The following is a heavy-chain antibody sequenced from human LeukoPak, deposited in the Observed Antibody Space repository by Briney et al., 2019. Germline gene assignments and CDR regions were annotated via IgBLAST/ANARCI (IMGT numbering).Heavy chain of an antibody. CDR2: ISGSGGST. J-gene: IGHJ4*02. CDR1: GFTFSSYA. V-gene: IGHV3-23*01. Sequence: GGSLRFSCAASGFTFSSYAMSWVRQAPGKGLEWVSAISGSGGSTYYADSVKGRFTISRDNSKNTLYLQMNSLRAEDTAVYYCANDGNYDFWSGYSTFDYWGQGTLVTVSS. D-gene: IGHD3-3*01. CDR3: ANDGNYDFWSGYSTFDY.